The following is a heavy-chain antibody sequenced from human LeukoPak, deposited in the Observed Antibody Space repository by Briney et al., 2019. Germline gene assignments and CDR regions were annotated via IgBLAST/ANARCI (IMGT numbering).Heavy chain of an antibody. D-gene: IGHD6-19*01. Sequence: SETLSLTCTVSRGSITDNYWSWIRQPPGKGPEWIGYVYYSGGGTNYNPSLKSRVTMSVDTSKNHFSLKLGSVTAADTAVYYCARGDSSGWYGGFDYWGQGILVTVSS. J-gene: IGHJ4*02. CDR1: RGSITDNY. CDR3: ARGDSSGWYGGFDY. CDR2: VYYSGGGT. V-gene: IGHV4-59*01.